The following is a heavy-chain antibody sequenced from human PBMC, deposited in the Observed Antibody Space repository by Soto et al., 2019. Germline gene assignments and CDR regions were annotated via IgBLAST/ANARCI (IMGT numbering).Heavy chain of an antibody. J-gene: IGHJ6*02. CDR1: GGSFSGYY. V-gene: IGHV4-34*01. CDR2: ITHSGST. D-gene: IGHD3-22*01. Sequence: LSLTCAVHGGSFSGYYWSWLRQPPGRGLEWIGEITHSGSTNYNPSLKSRVTISIDTNKNQFSLKLNSVTAADTSVYYCARDSRRFTMIGKSSVYGMDVWGQGTTVTVS. CDR3: ARDSRRFTMIGKSSVYGMDV.